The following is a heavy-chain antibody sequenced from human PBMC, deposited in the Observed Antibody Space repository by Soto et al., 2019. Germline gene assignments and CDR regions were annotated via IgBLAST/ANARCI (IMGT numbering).Heavy chain of an antibody. J-gene: IGHJ6*02. Sequence: WWSLRLSCSASVFTFSSYAMSWFRQAPGKGLEWVSAISGSGGSTYYADSVKGRFTISRDNSKNTLYLQMNSLRAEDTAVYYCAKWVAVAEDYYYGMDVWGQGTTVTVSS. CDR2: ISGSGGST. CDR1: VFTFSSYA. CDR3: AKWVAVAEDYYYGMDV. V-gene: IGHV3-23*01. D-gene: IGHD6-19*01.